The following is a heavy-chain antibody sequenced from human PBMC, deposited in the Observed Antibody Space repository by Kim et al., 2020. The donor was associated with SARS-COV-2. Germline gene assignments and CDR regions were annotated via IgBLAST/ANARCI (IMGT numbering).Heavy chain of an antibody. CDR2: ISYDGSNK. V-gene: IGHV3-30*18. J-gene: IGHJ6*02. Sequence: GGSLRLSCAASGFTFSSYGMHWVRQAPGKGLEWVAVISYDGSNKYYADSVKGRFTISRDNSKNTLYLQMNSLRAEDTAVYYCAKDNPPRSYDYGDYGTFRSTFYYYYGMDVWGQGTTVTVSS. CDR3: AKDNPPRSYDYGDYGTFRSTFYYYYGMDV. D-gene: IGHD4-17*01. CDR1: GFTFSSYG.